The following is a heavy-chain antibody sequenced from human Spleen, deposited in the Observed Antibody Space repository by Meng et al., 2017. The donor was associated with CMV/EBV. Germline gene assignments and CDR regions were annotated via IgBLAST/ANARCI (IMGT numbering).Heavy chain of an antibody. Sequence: SETLSLTCTVPGGSISNSDYYWGWIRQPPGKGLEWIGSIYHSGSTYYNPSLKSRVTISVDTSKNQFSLKLISVTAADTAVYYCVRVATSYDFWSDYPTNHFYYFDYWGQGTLVTVSS. CDR1: GGSISNSDYY. V-gene: IGHV4-39*07. D-gene: IGHD3-3*01. J-gene: IGHJ4*02. CDR3: VRVATSYDFWSDYPTNHFYYFDY. CDR2: IYHSGST.